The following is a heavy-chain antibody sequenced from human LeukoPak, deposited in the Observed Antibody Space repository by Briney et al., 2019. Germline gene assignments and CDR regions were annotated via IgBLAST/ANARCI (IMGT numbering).Heavy chain of an antibody. CDR3: ARVPTNSYGFGQ. CDR2: INEDGTSA. CDR1: GFGFSVYW. J-gene: IGHJ4*02. V-gene: IGHV3-74*01. D-gene: IGHD5-18*01. Sequence: PGGSLRLSCAASGFGFSVYWMHWVRHAPGKGLVGGAHINEDGTSASHADSVKGRFIISRDNAKNTLYLQMNSLTVEDTAVYYCARVPTNSYGFGQWGQGSLVTVSS.